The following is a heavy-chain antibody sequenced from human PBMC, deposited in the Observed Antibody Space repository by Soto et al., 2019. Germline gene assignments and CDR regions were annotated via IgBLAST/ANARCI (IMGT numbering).Heavy chain of an antibody. D-gene: IGHD3-3*01. J-gene: IGHJ3*02. V-gene: IGHV3-30-3*01. CDR3: ERDFGVVIIYDAFDI. CDR2: ISYDGSNK. CDR1: GFTFSSYA. Sequence: QVQLVESGGGVVQPGRSLRLSCAASGFTFSSYAMHWVRQAPGKGLEWVAVISYDGSNKYYIDSVKGRFTISRDNSKNTLYLQMTSLRAEDTAVYYCERDFGVVIIYDAFDIWGQGTMVTVSS.